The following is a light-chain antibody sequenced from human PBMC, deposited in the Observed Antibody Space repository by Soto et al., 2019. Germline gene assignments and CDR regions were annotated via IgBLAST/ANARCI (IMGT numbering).Light chain of an antibody. CDR2: EGT. CDR1: SSDVASYNL. CDR3: SSYAGRVV. V-gene: IGLV2-23*01. Sequence: QSALTQPASVSGSPGQSITITCTGTSSDVASYNLAAWYQQHPGKAPQLKIYEGTNRPSGVSNRFSGSKSGNTASLTTSGLQAEDEAHYYCSSYAGRVVFGGGTTLTVL. J-gene: IGLJ2*01.